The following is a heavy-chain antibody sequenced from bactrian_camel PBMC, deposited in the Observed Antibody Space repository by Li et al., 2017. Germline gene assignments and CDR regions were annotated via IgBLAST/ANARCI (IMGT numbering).Heavy chain of an antibody. J-gene: IGHJ4*01. D-gene: IGHD6*01. V-gene: IGHV3S44*01. CDR1: TYTYRRYS. CDR3: VPRLRYGGTCDY. CDR2: SFGDDGTT. Sequence: DVQLVESGGGSVQAGGSLRLSCAASTYTYRRYSMTWFRQGPGKERELVSSFGDDGTTRYADSVKGRFTMSQDNARSTLYLEMHSLKTDDTAVYYCVPRLRYGGTCDYWGQGTQVTVSS.